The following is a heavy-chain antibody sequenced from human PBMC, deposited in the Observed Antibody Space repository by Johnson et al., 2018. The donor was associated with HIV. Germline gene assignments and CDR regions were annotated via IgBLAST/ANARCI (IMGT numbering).Heavy chain of an antibody. CDR3: VTRDPTHRPGAFDI. CDR1: GFTVSSNY. Sequence: QVQLVESGGGVVQPGRSLRLSCAASGFTVSSNYMSWIRQAPGKGPDWVSYISSSGSTIYYADSVKGRFTISRDNAKNSLYLQMNSLRAEDTAVHYCVTRDPTHRPGAFDIWGQGTLVTVSS. CDR2: ISSSGSTI. D-gene: IGHD1-14*01. J-gene: IGHJ3*02. V-gene: IGHV3-11*04.